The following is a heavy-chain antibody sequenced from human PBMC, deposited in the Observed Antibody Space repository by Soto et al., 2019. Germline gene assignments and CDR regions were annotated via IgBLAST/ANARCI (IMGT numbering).Heavy chain of an antibody. CDR3: VRENYYYGMDV. CDR2: INNAGNT. Sequence: GGSLRLSCAASGFDASVNYMTWVRQAPGKGLEWVSAINNAGNTFFADSMKGRFTISRNDSKNTMYLQMNNLRVEDTAMYYCVRENYYYGMDVWGQGTAVTVSS. V-gene: IGHV3-66*01. J-gene: IGHJ6*02. CDR1: GFDASVNY.